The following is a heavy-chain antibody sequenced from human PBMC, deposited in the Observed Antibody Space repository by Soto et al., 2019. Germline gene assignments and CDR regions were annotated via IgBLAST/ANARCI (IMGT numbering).Heavy chain of an antibody. CDR3: ARDKGYGFGWSSSSGMDV. CDR1: GYTFTNFG. V-gene: IGHV1-18*01. D-gene: IGHD5-18*01. Sequence: GASVKVSCKASGYTFTNFGLSWVRQAPGQGLEWMGWISGYNGNTNYAQKFQGRVTKTTDTSTSTAYMEVRSLTSDDTAVYYCARDKGYGFGWSSSSGMDVWGQGTTVTVSS. CDR2: ISGYNGNT. J-gene: IGHJ6*02.